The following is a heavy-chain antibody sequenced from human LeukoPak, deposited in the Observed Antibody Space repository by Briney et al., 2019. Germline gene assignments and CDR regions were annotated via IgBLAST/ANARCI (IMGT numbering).Heavy chain of an antibody. CDR3: AKGCSGGSCYDY. CDR1: GGSISSYY. Sequence: SETLSLTCTVSGGSISSYYWSWIRQPPGKGLEWIGYIYYSGSTNYNPSLKSRVTISVDTSKNQFSLKLSSVTAADTAVYYCAKGCSGGSCYDYWGQGTLVTVSS. J-gene: IGHJ4*02. CDR2: IYYSGST. V-gene: IGHV4-59*01. D-gene: IGHD2-15*01.